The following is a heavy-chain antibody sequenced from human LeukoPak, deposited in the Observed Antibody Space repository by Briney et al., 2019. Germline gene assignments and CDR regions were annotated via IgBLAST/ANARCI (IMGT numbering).Heavy chain of an antibody. Sequence: GGSLRLSCAASKFTFSTYDMHWVRQATGKGLEWVAVISYDGSSKYYADSVKGRFTISRDNSKNTLYVQMNSLRTEDTAIYYCAKGPDSSGYYSLDYWGQGTLVTVSS. D-gene: IGHD3-22*01. CDR1: KFTFSTYD. CDR2: ISYDGSSK. J-gene: IGHJ4*02. V-gene: IGHV3-30*18. CDR3: AKGPDSSGYYSLDY.